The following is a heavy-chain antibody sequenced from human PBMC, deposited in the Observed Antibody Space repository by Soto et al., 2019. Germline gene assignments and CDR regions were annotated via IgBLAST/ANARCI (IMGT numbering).Heavy chain of an antibody. CDR1: GFTFDDYA. J-gene: IGHJ4*01. CDR2: IKQDGSER. V-gene: IGHV3-7*01. CDR3: GSSRWLQLDY. D-gene: IGHD5-12*01. Sequence: PGGSLRLSCAASGFTFDDYAMHWVRQAPGKGLEWVANIKQDGSERYYVDSVKGRFTIARDNAKSSLYLQMDSLRAEDTAVYYCGSSRWLQLDYWGQGTLVTVSS.